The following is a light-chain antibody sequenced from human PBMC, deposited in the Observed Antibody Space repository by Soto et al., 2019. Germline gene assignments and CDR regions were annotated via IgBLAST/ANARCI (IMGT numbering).Light chain of an antibody. CDR3: QQLNSNPRT. CDR1: RGLKF. V-gene: IGKV1-12*01. J-gene: IGKJ4*01. Sequence: DVHMTQSPSSVAASVGATVTVPXRASRGLKFLAWYQQKAGKAPRLXXAKXTNFQRGCPPSLSGSGSVTDFTRTISSLQPEDCATYYCQQLNSNPRTFGGGTKVDI. CDR2: KXT.